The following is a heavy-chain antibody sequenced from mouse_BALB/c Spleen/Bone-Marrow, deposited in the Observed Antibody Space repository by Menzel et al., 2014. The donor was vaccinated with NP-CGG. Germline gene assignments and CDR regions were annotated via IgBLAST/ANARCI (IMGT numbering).Heavy chain of an antibody. J-gene: IGHJ3*01. D-gene: IGHD3-2*01. Sequence: VKLQESGAELVRPGASVTLSCKASGYTFTDYEMHWLKQTPVHGLEWIGAIDPETGGTAYNQKFKGRATLTTDKSSSTAYMELRSPTSEDSAVYYCTRLDSSGYGAYWGQGTLVTVSA. CDR3: TRLDSSGYGAY. CDR2: IDPETGGT. V-gene: IGHV1-15*01. CDR1: GYTFTDYE.